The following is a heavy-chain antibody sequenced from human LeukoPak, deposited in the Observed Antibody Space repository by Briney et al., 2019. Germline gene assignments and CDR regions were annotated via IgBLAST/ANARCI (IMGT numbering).Heavy chain of an antibody. J-gene: IGHJ4*02. V-gene: IGHV4-4*07. Sequence: SETLSLTCNVSGVSINSYSLGWVRQPAGKGLEWIGRIYTGGSTNYNPSLKSRVTMSVDTSRNHFSVELTSVTAADTAVYYCARVVGCSSASCEGGWGYFDSWGQGTLVTVSS. CDR3: ARVVGCSSASCEGGWGYFDS. CDR1: GVSINSYS. CDR2: IYTGGST. D-gene: IGHD2-2*01.